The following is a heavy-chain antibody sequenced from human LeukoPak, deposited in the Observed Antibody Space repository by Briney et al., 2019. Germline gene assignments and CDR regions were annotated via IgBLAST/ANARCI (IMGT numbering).Heavy chain of an antibody. CDR1: GFTVSSNY. Sequence: PGGSLRLSCAASGFTVSSNYMSWVRQAPGKGLEWVSVIYSGGSTYYADSVKGRFTISRDNSKNTLYLQMNSLGAEDTAVYYCARVIRDYGSGNDEFDYWGQGTLVTVSS. V-gene: IGHV3-53*01. CDR3: ARVIRDYGSGNDEFDY. D-gene: IGHD3-10*01. J-gene: IGHJ4*02. CDR2: IYSGGST.